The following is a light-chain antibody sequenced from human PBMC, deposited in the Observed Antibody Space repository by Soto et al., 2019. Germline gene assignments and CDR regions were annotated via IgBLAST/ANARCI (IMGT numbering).Light chain of an antibody. J-gene: IGLJ3*02. CDR2: TNS. CDR3: QSYDSSLSALV. V-gene: IGLV1-40*01. CDR1: SSNIGAGYD. Sequence: QSVLTQPPSVSGAPGQGVPISCAGTSSNIGAGYDVHWYQQVPGTAPKLLIYTNSNRPSGVPDRFSGSKSGTSASLAITGLQAADEADYYCQSYDSSLSALVFGGGTQLTVL.